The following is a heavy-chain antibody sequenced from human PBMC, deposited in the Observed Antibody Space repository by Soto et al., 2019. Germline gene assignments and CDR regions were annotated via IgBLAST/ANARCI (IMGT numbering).Heavy chain of an antibody. J-gene: IGHJ6*02. D-gene: IGHD1-26*01. Sequence: GGSLRLSCAASGFTFRSYAMNWVRQTQEKGLEWVSSISSTSTYTHYADSVKGRFTISRDNANNSLFLQMNSLRAEDTAIYYCTTEEWELPDYYYGMDVWGQGXTVTVYS. CDR3: TTEEWELPDYYYGMDV. CDR2: ISSTSTYT. CDR1: GFTFRSYA. V-gene: IGHV3-21*01.